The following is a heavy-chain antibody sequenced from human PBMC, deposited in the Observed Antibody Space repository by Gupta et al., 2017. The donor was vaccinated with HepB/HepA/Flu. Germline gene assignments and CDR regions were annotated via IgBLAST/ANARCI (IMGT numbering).Heavy chain of an antibody. J-gene: IGHJ4*02. CDR3: ARVLAGAFDY. CDR1: GDSVSGNHIA. CDR2: TYYRSGWIN. D-gene: IGHD6-19*01. Sequence: QVQLQQSGPGLVKPSQTLSLTCAISGDSVSGNHIAWNWIRQSPSRGLEWLGRTYYRSGWINDYALSVRSRMTINPDTSKNQFSLQLNSVTPEDTAVYYCARVLAGAFDYWGQGILVTVSS. V-gene: IGHV6-1*01.